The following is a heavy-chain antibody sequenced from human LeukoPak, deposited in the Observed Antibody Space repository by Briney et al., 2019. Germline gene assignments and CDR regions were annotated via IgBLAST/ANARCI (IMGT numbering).Heavy chain of an antibody. D-gene: IGHD5-12*01. CDR1: GYTFTGYY. J-gene: IGHJ4*02. CDR3: ATPERGYSGYDFGS. CDR2: INPNSGGT. Sequence: ASVNVSCTASGYTFTGYYMHWVRQAPGQGLEWMGWINPNSGGTNYAQKFQGRVTMTRDTSISTAYMELSRLRSDDTAVYYCATPERGYSGYDFGSWGQGTLVTVSS. V-gene: IGHV1-2*02.